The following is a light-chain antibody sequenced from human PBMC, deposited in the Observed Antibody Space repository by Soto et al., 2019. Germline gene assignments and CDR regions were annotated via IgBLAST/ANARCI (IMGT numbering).Light chain of an antibody. V-gene: IGLV2-14*01. Sequence: QSVLTQPASVSGSPGQSITISCTGTSSDLAIYNYVSWYQQQPGKAPKLMIYQVTNRPSGVSNRSSGSRSGNTASLTISGLQPEDEADYYCRSYTESSNYVFGTGTKVTVL. J-gene: IGLJ1*01. CDR2: QVT. CDR3: RSYTESSNYV. CDR1: SSDLAIYNY.